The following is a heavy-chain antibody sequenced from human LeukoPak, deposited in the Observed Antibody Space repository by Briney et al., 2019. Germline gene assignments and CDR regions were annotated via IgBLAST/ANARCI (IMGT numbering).Heavy chain of an antibody. V-gene: IGHV1-18*01. CDR3: ARVPSSAHQLFSSDY. D-gene: IGHD3-10*01. CDR2: ISAYDGET. CDR1: GYSFNNYG. Sequence: ASVKVSCKASGYSFNNYGTSWVRQAPGQGLEWMGWISAYDGETRCKQNLQGRVTMTTDTSTSTAYMELTSLTTDDTAVYYCARVPSSAHQLFSSDYWGQGTLVTVSS. J-gene: IGHJ4*02.